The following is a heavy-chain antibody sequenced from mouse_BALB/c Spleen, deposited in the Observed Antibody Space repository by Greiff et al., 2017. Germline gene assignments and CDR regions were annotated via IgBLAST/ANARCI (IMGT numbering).Heavy chain of an antibody. J-gene: IGHJ3*01. D-gene: IGHD2-2*01. Sequence: QVQLQQSGAELMKPGASVKISCKATGYTFSSYWIEWVKQRPGHGLEWIGEILPGSGSTNYNEKFKGKATFTADTSSNTAYMQLSSLTSEDSAVYYCARRDYGYDGEAYWGQGTLVTVSA. CDR1: GYTFSSYW. V-gene: IGHV1-9*01. CDR2: ILPGSGST. CDR3: ARRDYGYDGEAY.